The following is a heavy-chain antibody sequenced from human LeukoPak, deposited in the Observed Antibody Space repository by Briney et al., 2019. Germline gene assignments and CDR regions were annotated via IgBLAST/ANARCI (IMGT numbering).Heavy chain of an antibody. CDR2: ISGSAART. CDR1: GFTFSAYA. J-gene: IGHJ4*02. V-gene: IGHV3-23*01. CDR3: AKRHPYDSSTYAFDY. D-gene: IGHD3-22*01. Sequence: GASLRLSCAASGFTFSAYAVTWVRQAPGKGLEWVSAISGSAARTYYADSVKGRFTISRDNSKNTVYLQMNSLRAEDTAVYYCAKRHPYDSSTYAFDYWGQGTLVTVSS.